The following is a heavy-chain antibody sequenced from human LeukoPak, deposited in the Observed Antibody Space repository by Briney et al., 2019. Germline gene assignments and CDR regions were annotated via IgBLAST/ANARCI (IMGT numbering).Heavy chain of an antibody. Sequence: GGSLRLSCAASGFTFSSYAMSWVRQAPGKGLEWVSAISGSGGSTYYADSVKGRFTISRDNSKNTLYLQMNSLRAEDTAVYYCAKGAAGSQSPADFDYWAREPWSPSPQ. CDR3: AKGAAGSQSPADFDY. J-gene: IGHJ4*02. V-gene: IGHV3-23*01. CDR1: GFTFSSYA. CDR2: ISGSGGST. D-gene: IGHD3-10*01.